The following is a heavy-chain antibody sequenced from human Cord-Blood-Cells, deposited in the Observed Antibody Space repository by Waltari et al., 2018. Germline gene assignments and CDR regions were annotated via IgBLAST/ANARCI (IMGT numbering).Heavy chain of an antibody. Sequence: QVQLQESGPGLVKPSQTLSLTCTVSGGSISSGGYYWSWIRQHPGKGLEWIGYIYYSGRTYYNPSLKSRVTISVDTSKNQFSLKLSSVTAADTAVYYCARSMEARNWFDPWCQGTLVTVPS. CDR2: IYYSGRT. D-gene: IGHD6-6*01. CDR3: ARSMEARNWFDP. V-gene: IGHV4-31*03. CDR1: GGSISSGGYY. J-gene: IGHJ5*02.